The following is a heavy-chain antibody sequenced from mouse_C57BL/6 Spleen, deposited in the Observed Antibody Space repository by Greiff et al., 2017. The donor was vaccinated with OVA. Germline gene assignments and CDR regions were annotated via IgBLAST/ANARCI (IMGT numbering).Heavy chain of an antibody. D-gene: IGHD1-1*01. V-gene: IGHV5-17*01. CDR2: ISSGSSTI. Sequence: EVMLVESGGGLVKPGGSLKLSCAASGFTFSDYGMHWVRQAPEKGLEWVAYISSGSSTIYYADTVKGRFTISRDNAKNTLFLQMTSLRSEDTAMYYCARDYYYGLGAMDYWGQGTSVTVSS. CDR3: ARDYYYGLGAMDY. CDR1: GFTFSDYG. J-gene: IGHJ4*01.